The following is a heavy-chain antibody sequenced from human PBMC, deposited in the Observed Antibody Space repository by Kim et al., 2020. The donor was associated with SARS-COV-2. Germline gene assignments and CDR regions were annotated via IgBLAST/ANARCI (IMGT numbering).Heavy chain of an antibody. CDR3: AASHDSSGYSPFDY. Sequence: SVKVSCKASGFTFTSSAVQWVRQARGQRLEWIGWIVVGSGNTNYAQKFQERVTITRDMSTSTAYMELSSLRSEDTAVYYCAASHDSSGYSPFDYWGQGTLVTVSS. CDR2: IVVGSGNT. J-gene: IGHJ4*02. CDR1: GFTFTSSA. V-gene: IGHV1-58*01. D-gene: IGHD3-22*01.